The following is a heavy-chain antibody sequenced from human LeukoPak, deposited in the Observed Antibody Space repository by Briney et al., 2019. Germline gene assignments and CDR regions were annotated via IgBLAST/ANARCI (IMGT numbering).Heavy chain of an antibody. D-gene: IGHD2-21*02. Sequence: ASVKVSCKASGYTFTTYGISWVRQAPGQGLEWMGWISAYNGNTNYAQKLQGRVTMTTDTSTSTAYMELRSLRSDDTAVYYCAREEDCGGDCYHLGYFDLWGRGTLVTVSS. CDR2: ISAYNGNT. CDR3: AREEDCGGDCYHLGYFDL. CDR1: GYTFTTYG. V-gene: IGHV1-18*01. J-gene: IGHJ2*01.